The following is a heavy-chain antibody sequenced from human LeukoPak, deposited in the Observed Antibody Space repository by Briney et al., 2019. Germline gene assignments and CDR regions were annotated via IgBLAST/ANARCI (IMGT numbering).Heavy chain of an antibody. V-gene: IGHV1-69-2*01. D-gene: IGHD3/OR15-3a*01. Sequence: ASVKISFKSSGYTFTHQFIHWMKQGPGKGLEGVGRVDTEDGDTVYTRLSGGRLKMTADTSAETDYMEVSNLRLDDTAVYYCATGTRRWFVSWGQGALVTVSS. CDR2: VDTEDGDT. J-gene: IGHJ5*01. CDR1: GYTFTHQF. CDR3: ATGTRRWFVS.